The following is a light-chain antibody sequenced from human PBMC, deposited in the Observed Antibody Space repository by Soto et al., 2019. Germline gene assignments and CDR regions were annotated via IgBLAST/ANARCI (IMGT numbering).Light chain of an antibody. V-gene: IGKV3-15*01. Sequence: EVVMTQSPATLSVSLGDRATRSCRASQSVSSNLAWYQQKPGQAPRLLIYGASTRATGIPARFSGSGSGTEFTLTISSLQSEDFAVYSCQQYNNWPLTFGGGTKADIK. CDR2: GAS. CDR3: QQYNNWPLT. J-gene: IGKJ4*01. CDR1: QSVSSN.